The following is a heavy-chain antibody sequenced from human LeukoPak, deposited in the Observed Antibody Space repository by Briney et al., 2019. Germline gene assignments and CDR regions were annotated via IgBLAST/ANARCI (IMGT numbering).Heavy chain of an antibody. CDR1: GFTFTSYG. Sequence: PGGSLRLSCAASGFTFTSYGMHWVRQAPGKGLEWVAVIWYDGNSKYYADSVKGRFTISRDNSKNTLYLQMNSLRTEDTAVYFCARAGYYGSGSQGTFDYWGQGTLVTVSS. D-gene: IGHD3-10*01. CDR3: ARAGYYGSGSQGTFDY. V-gene: IGHV3-33*01. CDR2: IWYDGNSK. J-gene: IGHJ4*02.